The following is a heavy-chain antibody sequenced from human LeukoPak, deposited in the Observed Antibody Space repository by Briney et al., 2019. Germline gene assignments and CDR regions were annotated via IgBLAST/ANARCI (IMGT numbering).Heavy chain of an antibody. CDR1: GYTFTTYY. CDR2: INPSGGNT. D-gene: IGHD3-10*01. V-gene: IGHV1-46*03. Sequence: ASVRVSCKASGYTFTTYYIHWVRQAPGQGLEWMGIINPSGGNTNYAQKFQGRVSMTRDTSTSTVYMELSSLRSEDTAVYYCAGRYGSGSYSDAFDIWGQGTMVTVSS. J-gene: IGHJ3*02. CDR3: AGRYGSGSYSDAFDI.